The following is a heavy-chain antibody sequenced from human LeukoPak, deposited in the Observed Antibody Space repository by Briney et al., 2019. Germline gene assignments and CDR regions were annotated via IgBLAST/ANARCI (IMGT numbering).Heavy chain of an antibody. CDR3: AKTFIAVANPIDY. D-gene: IGHD6-19*01. J-gene: IGHJ4*02. V-gene: IGHV3-23*01. CDR1: GFTFSSYA. Sequence: GGSLRLSCAASGFTFSSYAMSWVRQAPGKGLEWVSVISGGGTSTYYADSVKGHFTISKDNSRNTLYLQMNSLRAEDTAVYYCAKTFIAVANPIDYWGQGTLVTVSS. CDR2: ISGGGTST.